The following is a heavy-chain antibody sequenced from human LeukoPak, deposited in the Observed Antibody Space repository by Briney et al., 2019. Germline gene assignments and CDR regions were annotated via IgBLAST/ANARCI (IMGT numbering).Heavy chain of an antibody. CDR1: GFTIYDYT. D-gene: IGHD6-13*01. V-gene: IGHV3-43*02. CDR3: SKEDYSSSWYALDY. Sequence: SGGSLRLSCAASGFTIYDYTMYWVRQGPGKGLEWVSLISGDGGSIYYADSVKGRFTISRDNSKNSLYLQMNSLRTEDTALYYCSKEDYSSSWYALDYWGQGTLVTVSS. CDR2: ISGDGGSI. J-gene: IGHJ4*02.